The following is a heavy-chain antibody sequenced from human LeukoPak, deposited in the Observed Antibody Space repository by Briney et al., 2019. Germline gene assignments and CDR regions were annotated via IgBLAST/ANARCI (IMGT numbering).Heavy chain of an antibody. D-gene: IGHD2-15*01. CDR1: GGSISSYY. V-gene: IGHV4-59*08. CDR2: IRYSEST. Sequence: PSETLSLTCTVSGGSISSYYWNWIRQPPGKGLEWIAYIRYSESTNYNPSLKSRLTISVDTSKNQFSLKLSSVTAADTAVYYCARRGGGGDWYFDLWGRGTLVTVSS. J-gene: IGHJ2*01. CDR3: ARRGGGGDWYFDL.